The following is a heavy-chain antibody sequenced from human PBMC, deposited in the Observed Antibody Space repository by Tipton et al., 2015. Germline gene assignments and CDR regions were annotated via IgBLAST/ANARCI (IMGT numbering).Heavy chain of an antibody. V-gene: IGHV3-9*01. J-gene: IGHJ4*02. Sequence: RSLRLSCAASGFTFDDYAMHWVRQAPGKGLEWVSGISWNGGSIGYADSVKGRFTISRDNAKNSLYLQMNSLRAEDTALYYCAKDSADYYDSSGYSIFENWGQGTLVTVSS. CDR3: AKDSADYYDSSGYSIFEN. CDR1: GFTFDDYA. CDR2: ISWNGGSI. D-gene: IGHD3-22*01.